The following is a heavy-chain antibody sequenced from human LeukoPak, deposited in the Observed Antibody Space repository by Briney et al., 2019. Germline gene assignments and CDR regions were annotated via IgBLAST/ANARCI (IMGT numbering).Heavy chain of an antibody. D-gene: IGHD1-26*01. Sequence: GSLRLSCAASGFTFSSYEMNWVRQPPGKGLEWIGEINHSGSTNYNPSLKSRVTISVDTSKNQFSLKLSSVTAADTAVYYCARHGPMGAYSGSRHDAFDIWGQGTMVTVSS. J-gene: IGHJ3*02. CDR2: INHSGST. V-gene: IGHV4-34*01. CDR1: GFTFSSYE. CDR3: ARHGPMGAYSGSRHDAFDI.